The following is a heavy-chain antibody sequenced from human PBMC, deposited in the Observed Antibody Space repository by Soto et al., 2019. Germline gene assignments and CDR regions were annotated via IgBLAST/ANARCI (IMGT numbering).Heavy chain of an antibody. CDR2: IYPSGST. Sequence: PSETLSLTCTVSGGSISGHSWVWIRQPAGKGLEWIGHIYPSGSTSYNPSLRSRVTMSLDTSTNKIFLNLTSVTAADTAVFYCVRGRSYSVYDFWGPGPLVTVSS. CDR3: VRGRSYSVYDF. D-gene: IGHD5-12*01. CDR1: GGSISGHS. J-gene: IGHJ4*02. V-gene: IGHV4-4*07.